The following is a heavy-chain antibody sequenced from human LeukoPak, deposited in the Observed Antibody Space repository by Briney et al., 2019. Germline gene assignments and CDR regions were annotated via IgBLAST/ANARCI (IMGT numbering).Heavy chain of an antibody. CDR1: GFTFSSYA. Sequence: QPGGSLRLSCAASGFTFSSYAMSWVRQAPGKGLEWVSAISGSGGSTYYADSVKGRFTISRDNSKNTLYLQMTSLRAEDTAVYYCAKGFSATAAAGYYFDYWGQGTLVTVSS. J-gene: IGHJ4*02. CDR3: AKGFSATAAAGYYFDY. D-gene: IGHD6-13*01. CDR2: ISGSGGST. V-gene: IGHV3-23*01.